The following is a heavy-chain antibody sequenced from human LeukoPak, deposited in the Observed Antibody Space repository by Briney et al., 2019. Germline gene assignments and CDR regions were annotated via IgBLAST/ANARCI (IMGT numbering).Heavy chain of an antibody. J-gene: IGHJ3*02. CDR2: IKQDQSEK. V-gene: IGHV3-7*01. Sequence: GGSLRLSCAASGFTFSNAWMNWVRQAPGKGLEWVANIKQDQSEKYYVDSVKGRFTISRDNAKNSLYLQMNSLRAEDTAMYYCVRDAGGCRGGTCYDAFDIWGQGTMVTVSS. D-gene: IGHD2-15*01. CDR1: GFTFSNAW. CDR3: VRDAGGCRGGTCYDAFDI.